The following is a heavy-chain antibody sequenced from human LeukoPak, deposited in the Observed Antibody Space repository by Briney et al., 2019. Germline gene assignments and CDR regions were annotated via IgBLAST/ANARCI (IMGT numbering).Heavy chain of an antibody. CDR3: ARVPELLWFGESTY. CDR1: GYTFTGYY. V-gene: IGHV1-2*02. CDR2: INPNSGGT. Sequence: GASVKVSCKASGYTFTGYYMHWVRQAPGQGLEWMGWINPNSGGTNYAQKFQGRVTMTRDTSISTAYMELSRLRSDDTAVYYCARVPELLWFGESTYWGQGTLVTVSS. J-gene: IGHJ4*02. D-gene: IGHD3-10*01.